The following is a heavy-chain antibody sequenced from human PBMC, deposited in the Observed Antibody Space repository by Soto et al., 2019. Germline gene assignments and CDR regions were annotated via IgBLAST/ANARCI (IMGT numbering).Heavy chain of an antibody. Sequence: SETLSLTCTVSGGSISSGDYYWNWIRQPPGKGLEWIGYMYYSGSTYYNPSLKSRVTISVDTSKNQFSLNLTSVTAADTAVYYCARNRLAADTAWFDPWGQGTLVTVSS. V-gene: IGHV4-30-4*01. CDR3: ARNRLAADTAWFDP. CDR2: MYYSGST. D-gene: IGHD6-25*01. J-gene: IGHJ5*02. CDR1: GGSISSGDYY.